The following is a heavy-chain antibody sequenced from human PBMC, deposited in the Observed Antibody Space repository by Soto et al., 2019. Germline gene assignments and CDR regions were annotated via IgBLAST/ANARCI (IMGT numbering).Heavy chain of an antibody. CDR2: IWYDGSEK. Sequence: PGGSLRLSCAASGFTFSSYVMHWVRQAPGKGLEWVAVIWYDGSEKYYADSVKGLFTISRDNSKNTLYLQMNSLRAEDTAVYYCARGPFVVPAAMPYYYYNMDVWGKGTTVTVSS. V-gene: IGHV3-33*01. CDR3: ARGPFVVPAAMPYYYYNMDV. J-gene: IGHJ6*03. CDR1: GFTFSSYV. D-gene: IGHD2-2*01.